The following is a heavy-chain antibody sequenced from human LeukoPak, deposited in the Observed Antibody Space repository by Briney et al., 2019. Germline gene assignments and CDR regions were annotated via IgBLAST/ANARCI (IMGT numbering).Heavy chain of an antibody. CDR3: AREDYYDTSVDY. CDR2: ISSSSSYI. D-gene: IGHD3-22*01. Sequence: GGSLRLSCAASGFSFSSYSMNWVRQAPGKGLEWVSSISSSSSYIYYADSVKGRFTISRDNAKNSLYLQMNSLRAEDMAVYYCAREDYYDTSVDYWGQGTLVTVSS. CDR1: GFSFSSYS. J-gene: IGHJ4*02. V-gene: IGHV3-21*01.